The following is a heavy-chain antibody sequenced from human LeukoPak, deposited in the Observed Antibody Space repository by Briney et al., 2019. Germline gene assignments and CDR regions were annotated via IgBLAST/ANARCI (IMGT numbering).Heavy chain of an antibody. CDR1: GFSLNTGGMS. D-gene: IGHD2-2*01. J-gene: IGHJ4*02. CDR3: ARSGGPAATRQFDY. CDR2: IDWDDDK. Sequence: ESGPALVKPTQTLTLTCTFSGFSLNTGGMSVNWVRQPPGKALEWLARIDWDDDKYYSTSLKTRLTVSKDTSKNQVVLTMTNMDPVDTATYYCARSGGPAATRQFDYWGQGTLVTVSS. V-gene: IGHV2-70*11.